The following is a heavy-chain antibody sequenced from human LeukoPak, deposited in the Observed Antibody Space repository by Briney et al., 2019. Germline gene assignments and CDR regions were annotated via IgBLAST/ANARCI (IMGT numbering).Heavy chain of an antibody. J-gene: IGHJ6*03. CDR1: GFTFSSYG. CDR3: AKATGGGYYYYMDV. V-gene: IGHV3-33*06. Sequence: GGSLRLSCEASGFTFSSYGMHWVRQAPGKGLEWVEVIWYDGSNKYYADSVKGRFTISRDNSKNTLYLQMNSLRAEDTAVYYCAKATGGGYYYYMDVWGKGTTVTVSS. CDR2: IWYDGSNK. D-gene: IGHD7-27*01.